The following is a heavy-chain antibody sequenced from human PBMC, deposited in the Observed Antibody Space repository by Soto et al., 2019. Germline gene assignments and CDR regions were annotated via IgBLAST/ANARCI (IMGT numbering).Heavy chain of an antibody. J-gene: IGHJ4*02. Sequence: ASVKVSCKASGYTFTSNTIHWLRQAPGQRPEWVGWISAGSGITKYSQKSQGRVSITRDTSASTAYMELSGLASEDTAVYYCARDSRSTSSDYWGQGTLVTVSS. V-gene: IGHV1-3*01. CDR2: ISAGSGIT. D-gene: IGHD2-2*01. CDR1: GYTFTSNT. CDR3: ARDSRSTSSDY.